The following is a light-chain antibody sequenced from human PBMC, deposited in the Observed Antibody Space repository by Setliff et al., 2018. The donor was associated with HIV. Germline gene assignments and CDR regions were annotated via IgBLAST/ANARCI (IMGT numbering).Light chain of an antibody. CDR2: EVS. CDR1: SSDVGGYNY. CDR3: SSYTSTNTPWV. Sequence: QSALTQPASVSGSPGQSITISCTGTSSDVGGYNYVPWYQQHPGKAPKLMIYEVSNRPSGVSNRFSGSKSGNTASLTISGLQAEDEADYYCSSYTSTNTPWVFGGGTKVTVL. V-gene: IGLV2-14*01. J-gene: IGLJ3*02.